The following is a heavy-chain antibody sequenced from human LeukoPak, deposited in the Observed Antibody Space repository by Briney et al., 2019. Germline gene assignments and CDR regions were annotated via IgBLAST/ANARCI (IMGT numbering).Heavy chain of an antibody. D-gene: IGHD3-9*01. CDR1: GFTFSSYS. J-gene: IGHJ4*02. V-gene: IGHV3-33*06. CDR3: AKEKKYYDILTGADY. Sequence: GGSLRLPCAASGFTFSSYSMNWVRQAPGKGPEWVAVIWYDGSNKYYADSVKGRFTISRDNSKNTLYLQMNSLRAEDTAVYYCAKEKKYYDILTGADYWGQGTLVTVSS. CDR2: IWYDGSNK.